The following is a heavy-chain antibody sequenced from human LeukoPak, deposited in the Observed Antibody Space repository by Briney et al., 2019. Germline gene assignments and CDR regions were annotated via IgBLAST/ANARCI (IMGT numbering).Heavy chain of an antibody. CDR1: GFTFSSSW. J-gene: IGHJ4*02. CDR3: ATDVGAD. Sequence: PGGSLRLSCAASGFTFSSSWMMWVRQTPGKGLEWVANIKEDGSEKYYMDSVKGRFTISRDNAKNSLYLQMNSLGAEDTAVYYCATDVGADWGQGTLVTVSS. V-gene: IGHV3-7*01. CDR2: IKEDGSEK.